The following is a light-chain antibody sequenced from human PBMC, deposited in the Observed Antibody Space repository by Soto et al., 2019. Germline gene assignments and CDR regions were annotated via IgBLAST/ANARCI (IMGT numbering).Light chain of an antibody. CDR2: EVT. J-gene: IGLJ3*02. CDR3: SSYADSISVL. Sequence: QSALTQPPSASWSPGQSVTISCTGTSSDVGAYNYVSWYQQHPGKAPKLMIYEVTKRPSGVPDRFSGSKSGNTASLTVSGLQAEDEADYYCSSYADSISVLFGGGTKLTVL. V-gene: IGLV2-8*01. CDR1: SSDVGAYNY.